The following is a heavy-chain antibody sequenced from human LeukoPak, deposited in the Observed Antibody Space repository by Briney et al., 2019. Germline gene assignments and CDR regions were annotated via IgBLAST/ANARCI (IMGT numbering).Heavy chain of an antibody. D-gene: IGHD2-15*01. J-gene: IGHJ4*02. CDR2: INWNGDST. CDR1: GFAFDDYG. Sequence: GGSLRLSCTSSGFAFDDYGMGWVRQAPGKGLEWVSGINWNGDSTNYADSVKGRFTISRDKAKTSLFLQMNSLRVDDTALYYCVRGEVTYSLDYWGQGTLVIVSA. V-gene: IGHV3-20*04. CDR3: VRGEVTYSLDY.